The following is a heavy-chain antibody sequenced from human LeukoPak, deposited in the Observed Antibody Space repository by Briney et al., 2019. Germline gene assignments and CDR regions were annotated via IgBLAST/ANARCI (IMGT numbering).Heavy chain of an antibody. CDR1: GGTFSSYA. CDR3: SGGYSSGWYKEAWFDP. J-gene: IGHJ5*02. CDR2: IIPIFGTA. V-gene: IGHV1-69*13. D-gene: IGHD6-19*01. Sequence: GASVKVSCKASGGTFSSYAISWVRQAPGQGLEWMGEIIPIFGTANYAQKFQGRVTITADESTSTAYMELSSLRSEDTAVYYCSGGYSSGWYKEAWFDPWGQGTLVTVSS.